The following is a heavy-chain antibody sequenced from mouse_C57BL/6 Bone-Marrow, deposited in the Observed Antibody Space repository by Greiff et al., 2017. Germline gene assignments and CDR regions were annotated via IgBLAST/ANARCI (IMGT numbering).Heavy chain of an antibody. CDR2: IEPNSGGT. J-gene: IGHJ1*03. V-gene: IGHV1-72*01. CDR1: GYTFTSYW. Sequence: QVQLQQPGAELVKPGASVKLSCKASGYTFTSYWMHWVKQRPGRGLEWIGRIEPNSGGTKYNEKFKSKATLTVDKPSSTAYRQLSSLTSEDSAVYYCARSNGNYGYWYFDVCGTGTTVTVSS. D-gene: IGHD2-1*01. CDR3: ARSNGNYGYWYFDV.